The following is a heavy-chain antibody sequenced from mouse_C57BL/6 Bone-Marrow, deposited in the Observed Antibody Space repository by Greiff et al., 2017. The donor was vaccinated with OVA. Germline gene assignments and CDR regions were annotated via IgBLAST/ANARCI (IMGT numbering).Heavy chain of an antibody. J-gene: IGHJ3*01. Sequence: VQLQQSGPELVKPGASVKISCKASGYSFTDYNMNWVKQSNGKSLEWIGVINPNYGTTSYNQKFKGKATLTVDQSSSTSYMQRNSLTSEDSAVYYGAGYGSSLFAYWGQGTLVTVSA. CDR1: GYSFTDYN. CDR2: INPNYGTT. V-gene: IGHV1-39*01. CDR3: AGYGSSLFAY. D-gene: IGHD1-1*01.